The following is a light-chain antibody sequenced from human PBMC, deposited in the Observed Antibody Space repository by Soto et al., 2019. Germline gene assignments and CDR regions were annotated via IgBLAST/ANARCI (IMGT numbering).Light chain of an antibody. CDR2: DVS. V-gene: IGLV2-14*03. Sequence: QSVLTQAASVSGSPGQSITISCTGTSSDVGGYNYVSWYQQYPGKAPKLMIYDVSSRPSGVSNRFSGSKSDNTASLTISGLQAEDEADYYCNSYRRGGTYVFGTGTKLTVL. J-gene: IGLJ1*01. CDR3: NSYRRGGTYV. CDR1: SSDVGGYNY.